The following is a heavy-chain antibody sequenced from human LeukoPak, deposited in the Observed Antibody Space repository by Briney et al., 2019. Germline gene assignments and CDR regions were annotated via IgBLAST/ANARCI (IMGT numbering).Heavy chain of an antibody. CDR3: ARLAEYYYDSSGPFDY. CDR2: INPSGGST. D-gene: IGHD3-22*01. J-gene: IGHJ4*02. CDR1: GYTFTSYY. V-gene: IGHV1-46*01. Sequence: ASVKVSCKASGYTFTSYYMHWVRQAPGQGLEWMGIINPSGGSTSYAQKFQGRVTMTRDTSTSTVYMELSSLRSEDTAVYYCARLAEYYYDSSGPFDYWGQGTLVTVSS.